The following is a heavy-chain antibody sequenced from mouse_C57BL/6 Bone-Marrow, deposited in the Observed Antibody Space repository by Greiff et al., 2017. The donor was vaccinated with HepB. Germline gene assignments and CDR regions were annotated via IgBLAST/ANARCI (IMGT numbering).Heavy chain of an antibody. CDR1: GYTFTSYW. J-gene: IGHJ4*01. Sequence: QVQPKQPGAELVKPGASVKLSCKASGYTFTSYWMHWVKQRPGQGLEWIGMIHPNSGSTNYNEKFKSKATLTVDKSSSTAYMQLSSLTSEDSAVYYCARSDSKKDYYAMDYWGQGTSVTVSS. D-gene: IGHD2-5*01. V-gene: IGHV1-64*01. CDR3: ARSDSKKDYYAMDY. CDR2: IHPNSGST.